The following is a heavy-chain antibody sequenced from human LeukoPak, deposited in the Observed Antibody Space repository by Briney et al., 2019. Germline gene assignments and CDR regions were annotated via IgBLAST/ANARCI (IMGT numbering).Heavy chain of an antibody. CDR2: ISAYNGNT. Sequence: ASVKVSCKASGYTFTSYGISWVRQAPGQGLEWMGWISAYNGNTKYPQKFQGRVTITRDTSASTAYMELSSLRSEDTAVYYCARVPQAPYCSSTSCPKVGMDVWGQGTTVTVSS. V-gene: IGHV1-18*01. J-gene: IGHJ6*02. CDR1: GYTFTSYG. CDR3: ARVPQAPYCSSTSCPKVGMDV. D-gene: IGHD2-2*01.